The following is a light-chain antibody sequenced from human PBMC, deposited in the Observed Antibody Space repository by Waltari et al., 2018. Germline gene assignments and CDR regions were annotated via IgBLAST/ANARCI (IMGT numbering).Light chain of an antibody. J-gene: IGKJ4*01. Sequence: AIRMTQSPSSLSASTGDRVTITCRASQGISSYLAWYQQKPGKAPKLLIYAASTLQSGVPSRFSGSGSGTEFTLTISSLQPEDFATYYCLQYNDYPFTFGGGTKVEIK. V-gene: IGKV1-8*01. CDR3: LQYNDYPFT. CDR2: AAS. CDR1: QGISSY.